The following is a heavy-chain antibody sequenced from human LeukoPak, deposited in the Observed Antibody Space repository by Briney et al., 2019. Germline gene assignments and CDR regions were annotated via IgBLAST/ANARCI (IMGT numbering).Heavy chain of an antibody. CDR1: GYTFTRYY. Sequence: ASVKVSCKASGYTFTRYYIHWVRQAPGQGLEWMGWINPNSGGTNYAQKFQGRVTMTRDTSISTAYMELSRLTSDDTAVYYCARVLQDDYVWGTYRPFDYWGQGTLVTVSS. CDR2: INPNSGGT. V-gene: IGHV1-2*02. D-gene: IGHD3-16*02. J-gene: IGHJ4*02. CDR3: ARVLQDDYVWGTYRPFDY.